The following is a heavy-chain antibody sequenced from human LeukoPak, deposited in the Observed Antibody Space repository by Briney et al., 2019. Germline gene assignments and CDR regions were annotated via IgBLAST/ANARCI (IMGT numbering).Heavy chain of an antibody. V-gene: IGHV3-21*01. D-gene: IGHD3-22*01. CDR3: ARATYYYYDSSGFNFDY. CDR1: GFTFSSYS. J-gene: IGHJ4*02. Sequence: GGSLRLSCAASGFTFSSYSMNWLRQAPGKGLEWVSSISSSSSYIYYADSVKSRFTISRDNAKNSLYLQMNSLRAEDTAVYYCARATYYYYDSSGFNFDYWGQGTLVTVSS. CDR2: ISSSSSYI.